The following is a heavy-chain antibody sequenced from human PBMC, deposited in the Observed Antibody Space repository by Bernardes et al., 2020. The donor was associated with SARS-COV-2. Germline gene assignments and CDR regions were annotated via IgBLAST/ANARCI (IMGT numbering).Heavy chain of an antibody. V-gene: IGHV1-24*01. J-gene: IGHJ6*02. D-gene: IGHD6-19*01. CDR2: FDPEDGET. CDR3: ATAIAVAGTFVSYYYYYGMDV. Sequence: ASAKVSCKVSGYTLTELSMHWLRQAPGKGLQWMGGFDPEDGETIYAQKFQGRVTMTEDTSTDTAYMELSSLRSEDTAVYYCATAIAVAGTFVSYYYYYGMDVWGQGTTVTVSS. CDR1: GYTLTELS.